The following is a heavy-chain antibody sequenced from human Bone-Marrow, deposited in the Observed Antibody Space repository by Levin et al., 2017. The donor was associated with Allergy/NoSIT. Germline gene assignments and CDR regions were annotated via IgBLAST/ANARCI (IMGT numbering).Heavy chain of an antibody. CDR1: GFTFSTHW. V-gene: IGHV3-74*03. D-gene: IGHD1-7*01. Sequence: GGSLRLSCAGSGFTFSTHWMHWVRQAPGKGLVWIARISSGGTTTAYADSVKGRFTISRDNTQNTLYLQMNSLRGEDTALYYCADTIPHLSGTENFYYAMDIWGQGTTVIVSS. CDR3: ADTIPHLSGTENFYYAMDI. J-gene: IGHJ6*02. CDR2: ISSGGTTT.